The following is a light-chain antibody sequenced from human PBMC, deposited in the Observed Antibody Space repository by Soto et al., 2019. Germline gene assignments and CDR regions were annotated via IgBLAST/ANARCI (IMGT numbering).Light chain of an antibody. CDR2: GAF. Sequence: EIVLTQSPVTLSLSPGERATVSCGASPSVTNFLAWYQQKPGQAPRLLIYGAFNRATGIPARFSGSGSGTDFTLTISSLEPEDSAIYYCQQRNIWPPVTFGQGVRLEI. CDR3: QQRNIWPPVT. CDR1: PSVTNF. J-gene: IGKJ5*01. V-gene: IGKV3-11*01.